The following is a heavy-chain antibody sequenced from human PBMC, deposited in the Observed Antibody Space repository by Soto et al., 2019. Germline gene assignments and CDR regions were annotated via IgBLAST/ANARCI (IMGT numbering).Heavy chain of an antibody. V-gene: IGHV3-21*02. D-gene: IGHD2-8*01. CDR2: IANGDNHI. CDR1: GFTFSDYS. Sequence: EVQLVESGGGLVKPGGSPRLSCAASGFTFSDYSMLWVRHAPGRGLEWLSFIANGDNHIFYSDLVKGRFTISRDNAKNSVYLQLNSLRADDTAVYYCARENGHCSNNACNRGAFDIWGQGTMVTVSS. CDR3: ARENGHCSNNACNRGAFDI. J-gene: IGHJ3*02.